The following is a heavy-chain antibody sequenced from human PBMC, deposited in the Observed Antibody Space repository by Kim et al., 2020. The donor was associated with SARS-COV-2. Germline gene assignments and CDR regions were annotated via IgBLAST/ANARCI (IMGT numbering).Heavy chain of an antibody. CDR1: GGSISSSSYY. Sequence: SETLSLTCTVSGGSISSSSYYWGWIRQPPGKGLEWIGSIYYSGSTYYNPSLKSRVTISVDTSKNQFSLKLSSVTAADTAVYYCARLRVRLWFGELGDYFDYWGQGTLVTVSS. D-gene: IGHD3-10*01. CDR2: IYYSGST. V-gene: IGHV4-39*01. CDR3: ARLRVRLWFGELGDYFDY. J-gene: IGHJ4*02.